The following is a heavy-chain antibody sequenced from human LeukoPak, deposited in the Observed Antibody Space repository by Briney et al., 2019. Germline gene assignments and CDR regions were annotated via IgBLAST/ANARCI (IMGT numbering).Heavy chain of an antibody. Sequence: ASVKVSCKASGYTFTSYGISWVRQAPGQGLEWMGWISAYNGNTNYAQKLQGRVTMTTDTSTSTAYMELRSLRSDDTAVYYCARDLTVVPAAYFDYWDQGTLVTVSS. V-gene: IGHV1-18*01. CDR3: ARDLTVVPAAYFDY. D-gene: IGHD2-2*01. CDR2: ISAYNGNT. CDR1: GYTFTSYG. J-gene: IGHJ4*02.